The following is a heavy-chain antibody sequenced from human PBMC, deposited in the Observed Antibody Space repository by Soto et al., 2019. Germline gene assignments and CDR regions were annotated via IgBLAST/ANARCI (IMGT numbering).Heavy chain of an antibody. Sequence: QVQLAESGGGLVQPGRSLRLSCATSGFVSNDYDIHWVLQAPGKGLAWLASISYDGRNKYYADSVKGRFTISRDNSKNTLSLQIISLGAEDTAVYYCSRGIKGGLDAWGPGTLVTVSS. CDR2: ISYDGRNK. CDR3: SRGIKGGLDA. J-gene: IGHJ5*02. D-gene: IGHD2-21*01. CDR1: GFVSNDYD. V-gene: IGHV3-30*03.